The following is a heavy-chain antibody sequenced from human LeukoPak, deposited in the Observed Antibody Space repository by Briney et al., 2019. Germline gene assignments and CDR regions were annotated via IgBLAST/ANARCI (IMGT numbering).Heavy chain of an antibody. J-gene: IGHJ4*02. CDR2: ISYDGSNK. V-gene: IGHV3-30*03. D-gene: IGHD1-26*01. CDR1: GFTFSSYG. Sequence: GRSLRLSCAASGFTFSSYGMHWVRQAPGKGLEWVAVISYDGSNKYYADSVKGRFTISRDNSKNTLCLQMNSLRVEDTAVYYCARDRGNSIVGSDFDSWGQGTLVTVSS. CDR3: ARDRGNSIVGSDFDS.